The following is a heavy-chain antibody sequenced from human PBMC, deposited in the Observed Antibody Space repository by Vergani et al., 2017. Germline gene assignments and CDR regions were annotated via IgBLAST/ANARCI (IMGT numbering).Heavy chain of an antibody. V-gene: IGHV3-21*01. J-gene: IGHJ4*02. Sequence: EVQLVESGGGLVKPGGSLRLSCAASGFTFSSYSMNWVRQAPGKGLEWVSSISSSSSYIYYADSVKGRFTISRDNAKNSLYLQMNSLRAEDTAVYYCARDDSSGYYHTYCGQGTLVTVSS. CDR3: ARDDSSGYYHTY. CDR1: GFTFSSYS. D-gene: IGHD3-22*01. CDR2: ISSSSSYI.